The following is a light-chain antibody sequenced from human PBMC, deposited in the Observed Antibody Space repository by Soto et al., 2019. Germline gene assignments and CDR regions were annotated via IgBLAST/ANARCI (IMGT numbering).Light chain of an antibody. CDR2: DVS. J-gene: IGLJ3*02. CDR1: SSNVGGFSY. Sequence: QSVLTQPASVSGSPGQSITISCIGTSSNVGGFSYVSWYQQHPGKAPKLMIYDVSNRPSGVSNRFSGSKSGNTASLTISGLQAEDAADYYCSSYTSSTTHGVFGGGTKLTVL. V-gene: IGLV2-14*01. CDR3: SSYTSSTTHGV.